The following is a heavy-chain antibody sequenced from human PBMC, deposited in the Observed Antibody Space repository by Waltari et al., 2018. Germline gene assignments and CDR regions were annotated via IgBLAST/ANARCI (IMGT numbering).Heavy chain of an antibody. J-gene: IGHJ4*02. CDR1: GFTFSMHG. D-gene: IGHD1-26*01. CDR3: ARAREMGDY. Sequence: EVQLVESGGGLVHPGGPLRLSCAASGFTFSMHGMNWVRQAPGKGLEWLSYISSSSGSIYYADSVKGRFTISRDNAKNSLYLQMNSLRDEDTAVYYCARAREMGDYWGQGTLVNVSS. V-gene: IGHV3-48*02. CDR2: ISSSSGSI.